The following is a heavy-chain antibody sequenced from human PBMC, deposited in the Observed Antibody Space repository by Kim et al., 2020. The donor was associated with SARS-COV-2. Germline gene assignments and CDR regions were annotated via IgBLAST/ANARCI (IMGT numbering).Heavy chain of an antibody. V-gene: IGHV1-46*01. Sequence: QKFQGRVTMTRDTSTSTVYMELSSLRSEDTAVYYCARDSGIAAASVQFDPWGQGTLVTVSS. CDR3: ARDSGIAAASVQFDP. J-gene: IGHJ5*02. D-gene: IGHD6-13*01.